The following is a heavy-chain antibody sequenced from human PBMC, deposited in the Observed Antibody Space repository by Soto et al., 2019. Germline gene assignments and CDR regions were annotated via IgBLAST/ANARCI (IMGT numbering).Heavy chain of an antibody. CDR1: GFKFSTHG. D-gene: IGHD5-18*01. CDR2: ISGSAGTT. Sequence: GASLRLSCGPSGFKFSTHGTRWLRKAPVKWLEWVSAISGSAGTTYYTDSVKGRFTISRDNSKNTLYLQMNSLRAEDTAVYYCAKALAYTYAYGYLDYWGQGTLVTVSS. V-gene: IGHV3-23*01. CDR3: AKALAYTYAYGYLDY. J-gene: IGHJ4*02.